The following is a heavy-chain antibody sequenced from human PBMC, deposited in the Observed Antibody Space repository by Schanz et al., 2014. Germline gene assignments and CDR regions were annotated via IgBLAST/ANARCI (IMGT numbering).Heavy chain of an antibody. Sequence: QVQLVQSGAEVKKPGSSVKVSCKASRSTFSSYTISWVRQARGQGLEWVGRFIPILDVGNYAQKFQGRVTITADKSSFTAYMDVSSLRSEDTAVYYCAGTYCSSTSCYTGYYYVDVWGRGTTVAVSS. CDR3: AGTYCSSTSCYTGYYYVDV. J-gene: IGHJ6*03. V-gene: IGHV1-69*02. CDR2: FIPILDVG. CDR1: RSTFSSYT. D-gene: IGHD2-2*02.